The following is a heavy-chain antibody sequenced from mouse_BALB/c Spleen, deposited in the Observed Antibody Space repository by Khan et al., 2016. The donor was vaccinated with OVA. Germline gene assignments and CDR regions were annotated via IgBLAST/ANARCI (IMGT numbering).Heavy chain of an antibody. Sequence: EVQLQESGPGLVKPSQSLSLTCTVTGYSITSIYAWNWIRQFPGNKLEWMGYISYSGTTSYNPSLKSRISFTRDTSKNQFFLQLNSGTTENTATYYCARGNYYGYAMDYWGQGTSVTVSS. CDR2: ISYSGTT. CDR1: GYSITSIYA. J-gene: IGHJ4*01. V-gene: IGHV3-2*02. CDR3: ARGNYYGYAMDY. D-gene: IGHD1-1*01.